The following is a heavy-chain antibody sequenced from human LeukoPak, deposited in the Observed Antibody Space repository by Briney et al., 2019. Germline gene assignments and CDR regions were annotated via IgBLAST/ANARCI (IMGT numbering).Heavy chain of an antibody. V-gene: IGHV3-23*01. CDR2: ISGRGDNT. D-gene: IGHD6-13*01. J-gene: IGHJ5*02. CDR1: GFTFRSYA. Sequence: PGGSLRLSCAASGFTFRSYAMTWVRQAPGKGLEWVSAISGRGDNTYYADSVKGRFTISRDNSKNTLYLQMNSLRAEDTAVYYCAKDSSSWYVPWFDPWGQGTLVTVSS. CDR3: AKDSSSWYVPWFDP.